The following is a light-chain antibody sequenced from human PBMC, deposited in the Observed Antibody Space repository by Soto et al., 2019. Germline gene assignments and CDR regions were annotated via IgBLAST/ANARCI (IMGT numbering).Light chain of an antibody. CDR2: ENN. CDR3: QSYESSLSGDV. J-gene: IGLJ1*01. CDR1: SSNIGAGYE. Sequence: QSVLTQPASVSEAPGQRVTISCTGTSSNIGAGYEAHWYQQVPGTAPKLLIYENNNRPSGVPDRFSGSKSGTAASLAITGLQAADDSEYYCQSYESSLSGDVFGTGTKVTVL. V-gene: IGLV1-40*01.